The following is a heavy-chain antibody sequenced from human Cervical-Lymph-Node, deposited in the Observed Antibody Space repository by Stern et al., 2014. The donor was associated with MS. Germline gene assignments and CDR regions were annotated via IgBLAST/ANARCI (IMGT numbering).Heavy chain of an antibody. V-gene: IGHV1-69*01. J-gene: IGHJ5*02. Sequence: QVQLVQSGAEVKKPGSSVRVSCKASGGSFKSYAFNWLRQAPGQGLEWMGDIVPMFAKANYAQKFQGRVTVIADEATNTVYMELSFLTSEDTAVYYCARERSIHYPAFAPWGQGTLVTVSS. CDR1: GGSFKSYA. CDR2: IVPMFAKA. D-gene: IGHD3-10*01. CDR3: ARERSIHYPAFAP.